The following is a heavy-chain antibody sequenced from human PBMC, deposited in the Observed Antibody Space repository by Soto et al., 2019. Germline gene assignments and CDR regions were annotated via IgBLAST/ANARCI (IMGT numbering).Heavy chain of an antibody. J-gene: IGHJ6*02. D-gene: IGHD2-8*01. CDR2: ISGYNGDT. V-gene: IGHV1-18*01. CDR3: AKNGQPPYYYYGLDV. CDR1: GYTFTRYG. Sequence: ASVKVSCKASGYTFTRYGISWVRQAPGQGLEWMGWISGYNGDTNNAQKFQGRVSMTIDTSTTTAYMELRSLTSDDTAVYYCAKNGQPPYYYYGLDVWG.